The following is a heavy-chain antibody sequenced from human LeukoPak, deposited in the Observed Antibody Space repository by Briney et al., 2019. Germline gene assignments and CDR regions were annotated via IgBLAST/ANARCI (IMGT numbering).Heavy chain of an antibody. CDR3: AKGASIAAAGMTNWFDP. CDR2: ISWNSGSI. J-gene: IGHJ5*02. D-gene: IGHD6-13*01. Sequence: GGSLRLSCAASGFTFDDYAMHWVRQAPGKGLEWVSGISWNSGSIGYADSVKGRFTISRDNAKNSLYLQMNSLRAEDTALYYCAKGASIAAAGMTNWFDPWGQGTLVTVSS. CDR1: GFTFDDYA. V-gene: IGHV3-9*01.